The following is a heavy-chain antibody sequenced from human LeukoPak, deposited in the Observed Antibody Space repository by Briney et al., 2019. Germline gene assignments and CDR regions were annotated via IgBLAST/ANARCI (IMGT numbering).Heavy chain of an antibody. V-gene: IGHV3-48*01. CDR2: ISSSSSTI. D-gene: IGHD6-6*01. J-gene: IGHJ4*02. CDR1: GFTFSSYS. Sequence: GGFLRLSCAASGFTFSSYSMNWVRQAPGKGLEWVSYISSSSSTIYYADSVKGRFTISRDNAKNSLYLQMNSLRAEDTAVYYCARDLALGYWGQGTLVTVSS. CDR3: ARDLALGY.